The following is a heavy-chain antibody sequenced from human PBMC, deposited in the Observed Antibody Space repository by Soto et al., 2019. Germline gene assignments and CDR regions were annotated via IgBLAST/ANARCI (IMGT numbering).Heavy chain of an antibody. V-gene: IGHV1-69*13. J-gene: IGHJ4*02. Sequence: SVKVSCKASGGTFSSYAISWVRQAPGQGPEWMGGIIPIFGTANYAQKFQGRVTITADESTSTAYMELSSLRSEDTAVYYCASQKGGYSYGQFDYWGQGTLVTVSS. D-gene: IGHD5-18*01. CDR3: ASQKGGYSYGQFDY. CDR1: GGTFSSYA. CDR2: IIPIFGTA.